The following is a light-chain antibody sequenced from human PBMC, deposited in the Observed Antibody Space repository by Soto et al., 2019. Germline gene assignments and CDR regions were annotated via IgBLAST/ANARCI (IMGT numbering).Light chain of an antibody. CDR2: GAS. CDR1: HHVATN. Sequence: EIVMTQSPVTLSVSPGERATLSCRASHHVATNLAWYQQKPGQPPRLLIYGASTRVTGVSARFSGSGSGTEFTLTISSLQSDDFAVYYCQQYPAQPPWPFGQGTRV. CDR3: QQYPAQPPWP. V-gene: IGKV3-15*01. J-gene: IGKJ1*01.